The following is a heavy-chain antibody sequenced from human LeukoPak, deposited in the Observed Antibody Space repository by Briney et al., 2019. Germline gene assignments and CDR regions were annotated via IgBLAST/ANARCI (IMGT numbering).Heavy chain of an antibody. V-gene: IGHV4-59*12. J-gene: IGHJ4*02. Sequence: PSETLSLTCTVSGGSISSYYWSWIRQPPGKGLEWIGYIYYSGSTNYNPSLKSRVTMSVDTSKNQFSLKLSSVTAADTAVYYCARDRGTWNDDGFDYWGQGTLVTVSS. CDR1: GGSISSYY. CDR3: ARDRGTWNDDGFDY. CDR2: IYYSGST. D-gene: IGHD1-1*01.